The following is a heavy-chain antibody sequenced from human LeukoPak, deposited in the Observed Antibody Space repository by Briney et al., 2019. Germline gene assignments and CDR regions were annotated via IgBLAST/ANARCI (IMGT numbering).Heavy chain of an antibody. D-gene: IGHD5-12*01. CDR3: ARVNSHSGYGERPLDY. J-gene: IGHJ4*02. CDR1: GGSISSYY. V-gene: IGHV4-59*01. CDR2: IYYSGST. Sequence: SETLSLTCTVSGGSISSYYWSWIRQPPGKGLEWIGYIYYSGSTNYNPSLKSRVTISVDTSKNQFSLKLSSVTAADTAVYYCARVNSHSGYGERPLDYWGQGTLVTVSS.